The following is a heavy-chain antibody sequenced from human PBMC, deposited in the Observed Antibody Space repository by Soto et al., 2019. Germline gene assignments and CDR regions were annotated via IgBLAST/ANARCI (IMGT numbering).Heavy chain of an antibody. V-gene: IGHV3-11*01. J-gene: IGHJ4*02. CDR2: ISSSGSTI. CDR3: ARDGDFRGYSYDFDY. CDR1: GFTFSDYY. Sequence: GGTLRLSCAASGFTFSDYYMSWIRQAPGKGLEWVSYISSSGSTIYYADPVKGRFTISRDNAKNSLYLQMNSLRAEDTAVYYCARDGDFRGYSYDFDYWGQGTLVTVSS. D-gene: IGHD5-18*01.